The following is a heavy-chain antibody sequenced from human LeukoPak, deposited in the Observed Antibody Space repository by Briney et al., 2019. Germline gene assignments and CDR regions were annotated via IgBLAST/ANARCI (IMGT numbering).Heavy chain of an antibody. CDR2: INHSGST. V-gene: IGHV4-34*01. J-gene: IGHJ4*02. D-gene: IGHD6-13*01. CDR3: ARQIASAGTAGFDF. Sequence: PSGTLSLTCAVYGGSFSGYYWSWIRQPPGKGLEWIGEINHSGSTNYNPSLKSRVTMSVDTSKNQFSLRLRSVTAAHTAVYYCARQIASAGTAGFDFWGQGALVTVSS. CDR1: GGSFSGYY.